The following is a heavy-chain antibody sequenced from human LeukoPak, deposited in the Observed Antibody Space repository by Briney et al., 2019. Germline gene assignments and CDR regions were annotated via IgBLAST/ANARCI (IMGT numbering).Heavy chain of an antibody. D-gene: IGHD1-1*01. CDR1: GYTFTSYD. V-gene: IGHV1-8*01. CDR2: MNPNSGNT. CDR3: ARGRNNWNDVPYYYYMDV. Sequence: GASVKVSCKASGYTFTSYDINWVRQATGQGLEWMGWMNPNSGNTGYAQKFQGRVTMTRNTSISTAYMELSSLRSEDTAVYYCARGRNNWNDVPYYYYMDVWGKGTTVTISS. J-gene: IGHJ6*03.